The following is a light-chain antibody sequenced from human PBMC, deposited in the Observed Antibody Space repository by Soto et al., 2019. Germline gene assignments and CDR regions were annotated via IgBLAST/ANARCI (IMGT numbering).Light chain of an antibody. J-gene: IGLJ1*01. CDR1: SGHSSYA. Sequence: QPVLTQSPSASASLGASVKLTCTLSSGHSSYAIAWHQQQPEKGPRFLMRLYSDGRHIKGDGIPDRFSGSSSGAERYLTISSLQSEDEADYYCQTWGTDSRVFGTGTKVTVL. CDR3: QTWGTDSRV. CDR2: LYSDGRH. V-gene: IGLV4-69*01.